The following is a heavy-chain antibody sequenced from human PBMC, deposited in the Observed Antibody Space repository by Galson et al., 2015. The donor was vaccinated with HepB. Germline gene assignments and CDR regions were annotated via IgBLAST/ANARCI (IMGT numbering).Heavy chain of an antibody. V-gene: IGHV4-34*01. CDR1: GGSFSGYY. CDR3: TRTPNISARPFDY. J-gene: IGHJ4*02. CDR2: ISQSGST. Sequence: ETLSLTCSVYGGSFSGYYWSWVRQSPGKGLEWIGEISQSGSTNYNPSLESRVTISVDTSKNQFSLKVRSVTAADAAVYYCTRTPNISARPFDYWGPGTLVTVSS. D-gene: IGHD6-6*01.